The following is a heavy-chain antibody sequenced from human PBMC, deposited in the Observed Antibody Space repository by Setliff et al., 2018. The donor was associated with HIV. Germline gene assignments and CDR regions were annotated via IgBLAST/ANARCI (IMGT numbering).Heavy chain of an antibody. CDR3: VFGLRFSPFDN. CDR1: GGSISSYY. J-gene: IGHJ4*02. Sequence: SSETLSLTCTVSGGSISSYYWSWIRQPPGKGLEWIGYIYYSGSTYYNPSLKSRVTISVDTSKNHLSLKLTSVTAAYTGLYYCVFGLRFSPFDNWGQGTLVTVSS. D-gene: IGHD3-16*01. CDR2: IYYSGST. V-gene: IGHV4-59*04.